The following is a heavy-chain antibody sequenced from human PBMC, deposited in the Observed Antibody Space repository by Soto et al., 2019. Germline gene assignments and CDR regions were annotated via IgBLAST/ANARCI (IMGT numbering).Heavy chain of an antibody. CDR3: ASDFRTRGWFRQAGNLAMDV. D-gene: IGHD6-19*01. Sequence: QVQLVQSGAEVRKPGASVKVSCKASGYPYTNSYMHWVRQAPGQGLEWMGWIHSNTGGTNYAQKFQGRVTMTRDTSVSTVYMALNRLTSDDTAIYFCASDFRTRGWFRQAGNLAMDVWGQGTTVTVS. CDR1: GYPYTNSY. V-gene: IGHV1-2*02. CDR2: IHSNTGGT. J-gene: IGHJ6*02.